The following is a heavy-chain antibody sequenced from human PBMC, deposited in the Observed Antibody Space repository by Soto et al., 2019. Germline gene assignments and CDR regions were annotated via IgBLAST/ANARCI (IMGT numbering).Heavy chain of an antibody. V-gene: IGHV3-7*04. CDR1: GFIFIRYG. D-gene: IGHD2-8*02. J-gene: IGHJ4*02. CDR2: IKQDGSEK. Sequence: PGGALRLSRAASGFIFIRYGMSWFRLAPGKGLEWVANIKQDGSEKYYVDSVKGRFTISRDNAKNSLYLQMNSLRAEDTAVYYCARTQNYKNVLVKKRYFDYWGQGTLVTVSS. CDR3: ARTQNYKNVLVKKRYFDY.